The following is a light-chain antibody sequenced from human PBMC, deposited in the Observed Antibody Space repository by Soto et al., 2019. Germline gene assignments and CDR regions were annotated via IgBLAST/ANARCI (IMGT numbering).Light chain of an antibody. Sequence: EIVMTQSPAILSVSPGERATLSCRASQSVSSNLAWYQQKPGQAPRLLIYGASTRATGIPARFSGSGSGTGCSLTISSLQSEDFAVYYCQQYNNWPPAWTFGQGTKVEIK. J-gene: IGKJ1*01. CDR2: GAS. CDR3: QQYNNWPPAWT. V-gene: IGKV3-15*01. CDR1: QSVSSN.